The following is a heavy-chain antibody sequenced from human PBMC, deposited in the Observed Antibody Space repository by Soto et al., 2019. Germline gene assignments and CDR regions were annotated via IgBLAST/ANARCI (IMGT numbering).Heavy chain of an antibody. D-gene: IGHD1-1*01. CDR3: ARLLGGLTTQIDY. CDR1: GFTFSSYA. Sequence: GGSLRLSCAASGFTFSSYAMSWVRQAPGKGLEWVSAISGSGGSTYYADSVKGRFTISRDNSKNTLYLQMNSLRAEDTAVYYCARLLGGLTTQIDYWGQGTLVTVSS. V-gene: IGHV3-23*01. CDR2: ISGSGGST. J-gene: IGHJ4*02.